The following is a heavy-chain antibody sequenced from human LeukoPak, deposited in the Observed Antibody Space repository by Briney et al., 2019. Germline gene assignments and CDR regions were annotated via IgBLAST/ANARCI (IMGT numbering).Heavy chain of an antibody. D-gene: IGHD2-15*01. Sequence: PGGSLRLSCAASGFTVSSNYMSWVRQAPGKGLEWVSVIYSGGSTYYADSVKGRFTISRDNSKNTLYLQMNSLRAEDTAVYYCAKGRILRDIVAEGVSDYWGQGTLVTVSS. CDR3: AKGRILRDIVAEGVSDY. J-gene: IGHJ4*02. CDR2: IYSGGST. V-gene: IGHV3-53*01. CDR1: GFTVSSNY.